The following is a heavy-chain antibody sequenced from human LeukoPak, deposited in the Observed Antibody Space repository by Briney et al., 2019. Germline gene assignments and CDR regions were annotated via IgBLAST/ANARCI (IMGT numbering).Heavy chain of an antibody. J-gene: IGHJ4*02. CDR2: IYYSGST. Sequence: SETLSLTCTVSGGFISGYYWSWLRQSPGKGLEWFGYIYYSGSTNYSPSLKSRVTISVGTSKSQFSLKLNSVTATDTAVNYFARDLEVGNTGYYFDYCGQGNLLTVSS. D-gene: IGHD1-1*01. V-gene: IGHV4-59*01. CDR3: ARDLEVGNTGYYFDY. CDR1: GGFISGYY.